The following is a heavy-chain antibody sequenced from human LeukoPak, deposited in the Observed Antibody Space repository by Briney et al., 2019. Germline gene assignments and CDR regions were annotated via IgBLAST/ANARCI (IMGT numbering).Heavy chain of an antibody. CDR2: VNQDGNNK. CDR3: ARGAAGN. CDR1: GFTFSGYW. D-gene: IGHD6-13*01. V-gene: IGHV3-7*01. Sequence: GGSLRLSCAASGFTFSGYWMTWVRQAPGKGLEWVANVNQDGNNKNYVESVKGRFTISRDNAKNSLYLQMNSLRDEDTAVYYCARGAAGNWGQGTLVTVSS. J-gene: IGHJ4*02.